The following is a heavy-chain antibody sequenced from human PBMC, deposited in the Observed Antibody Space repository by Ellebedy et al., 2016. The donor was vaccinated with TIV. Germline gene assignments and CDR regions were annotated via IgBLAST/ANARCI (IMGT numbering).Heavy chain of an antibody. Sequence: SETLSLTCTVSGDSISGSYWNWIRQPPGRGLEWIGCIYYTGTTYYNPALTSRVTISLDTSKNQFSLKVHSVTAADTDVYYCARTNAFDIWGQGTMVTVSS. J-gene: IGHJ3*02. V-gene: IGHV4-59*01. CDR3: ARTNAFDI. CDR1: GDSISGSY. CDR2: IYYTGTT.